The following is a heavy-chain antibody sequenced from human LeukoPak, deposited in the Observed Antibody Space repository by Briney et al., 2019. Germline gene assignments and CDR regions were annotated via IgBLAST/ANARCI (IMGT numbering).Heavy chain of an antibody. CDR2: IFISGST. V-gene: IGHV4-4*07. J-gene: IGHJ4*02. D-gene: IGHD6-13*01. CDR1: GDSISCCY. Sequence: SDTLSLTCAVSGDSISCCYWTWIQQPAGKGLEWIGRIFISGSTNYNPSLQGRVTMSVDRSKSQFSLKLSSVTAADTAVYYCARQIASAGTAGFDFWGQGALVTVSS. CDR3: ARQIASAGTAGFDF.